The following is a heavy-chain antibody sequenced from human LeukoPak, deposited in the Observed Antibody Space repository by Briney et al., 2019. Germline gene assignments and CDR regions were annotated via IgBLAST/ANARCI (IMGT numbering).Heavy chain of an antibody. V-gene: IGHV4-30-2*03. Sequence: SETLSLTCAVSGGSISSGGYSWSWIRQPPGKGLEWIGYIYHSGSTYYNPSLKSRVTISVDTSKNQFSLKLSSVTAADTAVYYCARLLHDSRGYYYFDYWGPGTLVTVSS. CDR1: GGSISSGGYS. J-gene: IGHJ4*02. CDR3: ARLLHDSRGYYYFDY. D-gene: IGHD3-22*01. CDR2: IYHSGST.